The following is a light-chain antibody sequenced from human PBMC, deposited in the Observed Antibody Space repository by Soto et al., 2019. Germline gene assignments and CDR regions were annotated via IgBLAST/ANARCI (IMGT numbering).Light chain of an antibody. CDR2: AAS. CDR1: QSISSS. CDR3: QQSYSTPYT. Sequence: DIQMTQSPSSLSASVGDRVTITCRASQSISSSLTWYQQKPGKAPKLLIYAASSLQSGVPSRFSVSGSGTDFTLTISSLQPEDCATYYCQQSYSTPYTFGQGTKLEIK. J-gene: IGKJ2*01. V-gene: IGKV1-39*01.